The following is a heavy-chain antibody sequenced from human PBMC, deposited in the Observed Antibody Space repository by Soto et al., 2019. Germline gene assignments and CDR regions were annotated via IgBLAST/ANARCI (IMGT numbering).Heavy chain of an antibody. CDR3: ARSAGWYAIHA. V-gene: IGHV4-4*02. Sequence: QVQLQESGPGLVKPSGTLSLTCAVSGDSVSSPYYWCWVRQPPGKGLEWIGEVFDTGTTIYNPSLRRRVTISMDKSINQFSLDLSSVTAADTAVYYCARSAGWYAIHAWGPGTLV. CDR2: VFDTGTT. D-gene: IGHD6-19*01. CDR1: GDSVSSPYY. J-gene: IGHJ5*02.